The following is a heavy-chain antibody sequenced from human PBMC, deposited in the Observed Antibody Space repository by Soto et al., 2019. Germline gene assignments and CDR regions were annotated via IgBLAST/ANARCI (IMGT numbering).Heavy chain of an antibody. J-gene: IGHJ5*02. CDR1: GGTYSNYY. CDR3: ARAERFPRSWFNP. V-gene: IGHV4-34*08. Sequence: SVTLSLPCAVSGGTYSNYYWIWVRQRRDQGMQRIEDVNHIGEGPYNPYRQSRITRSLVTSNHQFSVKMTSVTAAATAMYFCARAERFPRSWFNPGGQGTQVTV. D-gene: IGHD3-10*01. CDR2: VNHIGEG.